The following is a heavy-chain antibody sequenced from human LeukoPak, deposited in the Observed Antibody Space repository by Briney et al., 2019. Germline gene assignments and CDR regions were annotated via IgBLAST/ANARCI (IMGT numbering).Heavy chain of an antibody. V-gene: IGHV4-59*01. CDR3: ARVTGADVWGYFDY. Sequence: PSETLSLTCTVSGGSISSYYWSWIRQPPGKGLEWIGYIYYSGSTNYNPSLKSRVTISVDTSKNQFSLKLSSVTAADTAVYYCARVTGADVWGYFDYWGQGTLVTVSS. D-gene: IGHD3-16*01. CDR1: GGSISSYY. CDR2: IYYSGST. J-gene: IGHJ4*02.